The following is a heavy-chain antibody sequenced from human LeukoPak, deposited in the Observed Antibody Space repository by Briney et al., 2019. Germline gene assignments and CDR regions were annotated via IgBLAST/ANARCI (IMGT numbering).Heavy chain of an antibody. Sequence: GGSLRLSCAASGFTVSSNYMSWVRQAPGKGLEWVSVIYSGGSTYYADSVKGRFTISRDNSKNTLYLQMNSLRAEDTAVYYCARDLGVFYCGGDCLGFGYWGQGTLVTVSS. CDR2: IYSGGST. D-gene: IGHD2-21*02. J-gene: IGHJ4*02. CDR1: GFTVSSNY. CDR3: ARDLGVFYCGGDCLGFGY. V-gene: IGHV3-53*01.